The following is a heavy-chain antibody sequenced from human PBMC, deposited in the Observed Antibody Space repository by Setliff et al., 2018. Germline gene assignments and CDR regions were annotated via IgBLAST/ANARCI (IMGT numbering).Heavy chain of an antibody. CDR2: IWNDATKK. D-gene: IGHD2-2*01. V-gene: IGHV3-33*01. CDR1: GFSFSSYG. Sequence: GGSLRLSCAASGFSFSSYGMHWVRQAPGKGLEWVAVIWNDATKKYYADSVKGRFTISRDNSNNTLYLQMNSLRAEDTAVYYCASYCSSTSCPFDYWGQGTLVTVSS. CDR3: ASYCSSTSCPFDY. J-gene: IGHJ4*02.